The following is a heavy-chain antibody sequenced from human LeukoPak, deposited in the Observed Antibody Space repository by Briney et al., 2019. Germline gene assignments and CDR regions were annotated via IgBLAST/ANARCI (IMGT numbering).Heavy chain of an antibody. J-gene: IGHJ4*02. V-gene: IGHV3-48*01. CDR1: GFNFSTYS. D-gene: IGHD1-26*01. CDR2: LGYSGTAI. Sequence: GGSLRLSCAASGFNFSTYSMTWVRQTPGKALEWISYLGYSGTAIYYADSVKGRFTISRNNAKDSLYLQMNSLRAEDTAVYYCARDLREQAADYWGQGTLVTVSS. CDR3: ARDLREQAADY.